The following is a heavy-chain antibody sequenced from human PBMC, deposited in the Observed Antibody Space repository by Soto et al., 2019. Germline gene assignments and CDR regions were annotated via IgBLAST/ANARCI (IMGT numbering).Heavy chain of an antibody. Sequence: SETLSLTCSVSGGSINSGGYHWTWIRQPPGMGLEWIGYVYYTGSTSYNPSLKSRVTISVDTSKNQLSLKLSSVTAADTAVNYCARMATDFWSKGFDPWGQGTLVTVSS. CDR3: ARMATDFWSKGFDP. J-gene: IGHJ5*02. V-gene: IGHV4-61*08. CDR1: GGSINSGGYH. D-gene: IGHD3-3*01. CDR2: VYYTGST.